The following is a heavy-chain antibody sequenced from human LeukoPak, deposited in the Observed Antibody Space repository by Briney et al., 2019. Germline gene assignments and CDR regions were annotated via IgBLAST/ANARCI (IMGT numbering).Heavy chain of an antibody. V-gene: IGHV1-18*01. CDR1: GYTFTSYG. CDR2: ISAYNGNT. Sequence: ASVKVSCKASGYTFTSYGISWVRQAPGQGLEWMGWISAYNGNTNYAQKLQGRVTMTTDTSTSTAYMELRSLRSDDTAAYYCARDLEVRGVIPNVYGMDVWGQGTTVTVSS. D-gene: IGHD3-10*01. J-gene: IGHJ6*02. CDR3: ARDLEVRGVIPNVYGMDV.